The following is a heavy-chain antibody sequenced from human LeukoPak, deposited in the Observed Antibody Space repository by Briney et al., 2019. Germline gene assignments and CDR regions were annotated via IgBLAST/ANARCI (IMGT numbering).Heavy chain of an antibody. J-gene: IGHJ4*02. CDR2: IYPGDSDT. CDR1: GYRFTSDW. Sequence: PGESLKISCKGSGYRFTSDWIGWVRQMPGKGLEWMGIIYPGDSDTRYSPSFQGQVTISADKSVNTACLQWSSLKASDTAMYYCARLSGRVVCSAGSCYIDSWGQGTLVTVSS. D-gene: IGHD2-15*01. V-gene: IGHV5-51*01. CDR3: ARLSGRVVCSAGSCYIDS.